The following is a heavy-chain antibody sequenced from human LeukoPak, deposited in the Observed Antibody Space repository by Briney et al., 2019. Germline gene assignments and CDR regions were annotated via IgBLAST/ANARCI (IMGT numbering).Heavy chain of an antibody. CDR2: FDPEDGET. Sequence: ASVKVSCKVSGYTLTELSMHWVRQAPGKGLEWMGGFDPEDGETIYAQKFQGRVTMTEDTSTDTAYMELTSLRSEDTAVYYCATRPIRDYVWGSYRYPYNWFDPWGQGTLFTVSS. CDR3: ATRPIRDYVWGSYRYPYNWFDP. D-gene: IGHD3-16*02. CDR1: GYTLTELS. V-gene: IGHV1-24*01. J-gene: IGHJ5*02.